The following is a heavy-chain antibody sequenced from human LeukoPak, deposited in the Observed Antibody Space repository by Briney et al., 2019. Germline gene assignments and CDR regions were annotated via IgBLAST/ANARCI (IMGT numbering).Heavy chain of an antibody. CDR3: TTRLRNHFDY. V-gene: IGHV3-21*04. J-gene: IGHJ4*02. Sequence: GGSLRLSCAVSGFTFSTYSMTWVRQAPGKGLEWVSSISSSSRNTYYAGSVKGRFTISRDDSQNIVYLQMDSLRAEDTALYYCTTRLRNHFDYWGQGTQVTVSS. CDR2: ISSSSRNT. D-gene: IGHD5-12*01. CDR1: GFTFSTYS.